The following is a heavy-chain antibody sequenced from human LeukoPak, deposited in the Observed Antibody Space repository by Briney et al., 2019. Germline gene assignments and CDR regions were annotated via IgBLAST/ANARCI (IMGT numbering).Heavy chain of an antibody. CDR1: GFTFSNYA. CDR3: ARISIAAAGRDF. V-gene: IGHV3-7*01. CDR2: IKQDGSEK. Sequence: GGSLRLSCAASGFTFSNYAMSWVRQAPGKGLEWVANIKQDGSEKYYVDSMKGRFTISRDNAKNSLYMQMNSLRVEDTAVYYCARISIAAAGRDFWGQGTLVTVSS. J-gene: IGHJ4*02. D-gene: IGHD6-13*01.